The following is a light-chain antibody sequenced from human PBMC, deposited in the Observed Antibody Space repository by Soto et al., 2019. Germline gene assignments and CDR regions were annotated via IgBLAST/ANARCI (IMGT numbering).Light chain of an antibody. CDR2: KAS. J-gene: IGKJ1*01. CDR3: QHYNSYSEA. V-gene: IGKV1-5*03. CDR1: QSFSTW. Sequence: IQMTQPAATLSASIGDTVTITCRASQSFSTWLAWDQQKPGRAPKLLIYKASTLKSGVPSRFSGSISGTEFTLTISSLQPDDVATYYCQHYNSYSEAFCQGTKVEIK.